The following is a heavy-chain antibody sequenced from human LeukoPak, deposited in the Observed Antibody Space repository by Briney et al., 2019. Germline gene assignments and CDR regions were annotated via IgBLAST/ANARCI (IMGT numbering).Heavy chain of an antibody. V-gene: IGHV3-30*18. CDR3: AKDGRGAAIFYYYGMDV. D-gene: IGHD2-2*02. CDR1: GFTFSSYG. J-gene: IGHJ6*02. Sequence: GGSLRLSCAASGFTFSSYGMHWVRQAPGKGLEWVAVISYDGSNKYYADSVKGRFTISRDNSKNTLYMQMNSLRAEDTAVYYCAKDGRGAAIFYYYGMDVWGQGTTVTVFS. CDR2: ISYDGSNK.